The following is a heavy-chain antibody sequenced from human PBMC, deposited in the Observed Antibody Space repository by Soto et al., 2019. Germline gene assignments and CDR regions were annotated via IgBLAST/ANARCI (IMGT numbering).Heavy chain of an antibody. CDR2: INHSGST. V-gene: IGHV4-34*01. J-gene: IGHJ6*02. CDR3: ARASLYYGMDV. Sequence: SETLSLTCAVYGGSFSGYYWSWIRQPPGKGLEWIGEINHSGSTNYNPSLKSRVTISVDTSKNQFSLKLSSVTAADTAVYYCARASLYYGMDVWGQGTTVTVSS. CDR1: GGSFSGYY.